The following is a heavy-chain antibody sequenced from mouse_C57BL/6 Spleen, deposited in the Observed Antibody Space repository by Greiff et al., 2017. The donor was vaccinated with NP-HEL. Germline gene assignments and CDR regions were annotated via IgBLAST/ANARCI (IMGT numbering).Heavy chain of an antibody. CDR2: IWWDDDK. J-gene: IGHJ1*03. V-gene: IGHV8-8*01. D-gene: IGHD1-1*01. Sequence: QVQLKESGPGILQPSQTLSLTCSFSGFSLSTFGMGVGWIRQPSGKGLEWLAHIWWDDDKYYNPALKSRLTISKDTSKNQVFLKIANVDTADTATYYCARIAHYYYGSSYEYFDVWGTGTTVTVSS. CDR1: GFSLSTFGMG. CDR3: ARIAHYYYGSSYEYFDV.